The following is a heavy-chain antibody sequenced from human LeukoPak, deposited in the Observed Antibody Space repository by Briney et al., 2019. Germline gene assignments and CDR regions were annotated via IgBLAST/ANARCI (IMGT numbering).Heavy chain of an antibody. CDR3: ARAKEYNWNYRYYFDY. J-gene: IGHJ4*02. V-gene: IGHV4-39*01. CDR2: IYYSGST. Sequence: PSETLSLTCTVSGGSISSSSYYWGWIRQPPGKGLEWIGSIYYSGSTYYNPSLESRVTISVDTSKNQFSLKLSSVTAADTAVYYCARAKEYNWNYRYYFDYWGQGTLVTVSS. D-gene: IGHD1-7*01. CDR1: GGSISSSSYY.